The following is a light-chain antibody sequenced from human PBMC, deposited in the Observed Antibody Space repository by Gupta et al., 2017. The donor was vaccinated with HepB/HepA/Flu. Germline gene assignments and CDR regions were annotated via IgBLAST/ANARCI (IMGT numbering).Light chain of an antibody. J-gene: IGLJ2*01. Sequence: SSELTQDPAVSVAVGQTVRITCQGDSLRSYYASWYQQKPGQAPVIVIYGKNNRPSGIPDRFSGSSSGNTASLTITGAQAEDEADYYCNSRDSSGNHVVFGGGTKLTVL. CDR2: GKN. CDR1: SLRSYY. V-gene: IGLV3-19*01. CDR3: NSRDSSGNHVV.